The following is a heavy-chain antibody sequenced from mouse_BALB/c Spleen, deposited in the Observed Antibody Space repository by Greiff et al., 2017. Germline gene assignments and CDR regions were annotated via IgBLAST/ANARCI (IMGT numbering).Heavy chain of an antibody. CDR2: INPDSSTI. D-gene: IGHD3-3*01. Sequence: EVQLVESGGGLVQPGGSLKLSCAASGFDFSRYWMSWVRQAPGKGLEWIGEINPDSSTINYTPSLKDKFIISRDNAKNTLYLQMSKVRSEDTALYYCARQGVNWFAYWGQGTLVTVSA. CDR1: GFDFSRYW. J-gene: IGHJ3*01. V-gene: IGHV4-1*02. CDR3: ARQGVNWFAY.